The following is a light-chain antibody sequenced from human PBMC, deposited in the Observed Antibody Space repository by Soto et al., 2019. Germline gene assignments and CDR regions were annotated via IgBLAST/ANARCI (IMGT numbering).Light chain of an antibody. CDR2: GAS. J-gene: IGKJ1*01. CDR3: LQDYNYPRT. V-gene: IGKV1-6*01. CDR1: QGIRTE. Sequence: AIQMTQSPSSLSASVGDRVTITCRASQGIRTELGWYQQKPGKAPKLLIYGASTLQGGVPSRFSGSGSGTDFPLTNSRLQPEDFATYYCLQDYNYPRTFGQGTKVEIK.